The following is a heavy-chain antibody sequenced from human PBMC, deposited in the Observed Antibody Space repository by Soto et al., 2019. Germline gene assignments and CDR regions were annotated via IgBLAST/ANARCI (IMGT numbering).Heavy chain of an antibody. D-gene: IGHD3-22*01. CDR3: AKDDTDYDSSGYSQFDY. J-gene: IGHJ4*02. V-gene: IGHV3-21*04. Sequence: GGSLRLSCAASGFTFSTTGMNWVRQAPGKGLQWVSSISSGSEYIFHADSVKGRLTTSRDNSKNTLYLQMNSLRAEDTAVYYCAKDDTDYDSSGYSQFDYWGQGTLVTVSS. CDR1: GFTFSTTG. CDR2: ISSGSEYI.